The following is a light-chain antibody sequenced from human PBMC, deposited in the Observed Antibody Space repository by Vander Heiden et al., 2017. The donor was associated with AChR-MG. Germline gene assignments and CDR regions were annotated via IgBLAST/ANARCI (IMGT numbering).Light chain of an antibody. CDR1: QSLSNN. CDR3: QEYNRWRT. V-gene: IGKV3-15*01. CDR2: GAS. J-gene: IGKJ1*01. Sequence: EIVMTQAPATLPVSPGESATLSCRASQSLSNNLAWYQQKPGQAPRLLIYGASTRANGIPARFSGSGSGTEFALTITRLQSEDFAVYYCQEYNRWRTFGQGTKVEIK.